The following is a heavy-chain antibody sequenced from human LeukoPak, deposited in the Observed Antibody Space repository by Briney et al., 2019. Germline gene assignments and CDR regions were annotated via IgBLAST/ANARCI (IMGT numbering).Heavy chain of an antibody. D-gene: IGHD3-22*01. Sequence: GESLKISRQGSGYSFNSYWIGWVRQMPGKGLEWMGIIYPGDSDTRYSPSFQGQVTISADKSISTAYLQWSSLKASDTAMYYCARPDQYYYDSSGYYLGYWGQGTLVTVSS. V-gene: IGHV5-51*01. CDR1: GYSFNSYW. CDR2: IYPGDSDT. J-gene: IGHJ4*02. CDR3: ARPDQYYYDSSGYYLGY.